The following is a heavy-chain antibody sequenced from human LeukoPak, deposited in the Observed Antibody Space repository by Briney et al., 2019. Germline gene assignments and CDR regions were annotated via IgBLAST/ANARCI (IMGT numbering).Heavy chain of an antibody. V-gene: IGHV3-7*01. CDR2: IKPDGSEK. CDR1: GLSFSYFW. J-gene: IGHJ4*02. D-gene: IGHD4-23*01. CDR3: ASVDGGY. Sequence: GGSLRLSCAASGLSFSYFWMSWVRQAPGKGPEWVAKIKPDGSEKYYVDSMKGRFTISRDNAKNSLYLQMNSLRVDDTAVYYCASVDGGYWGQGTLVTVSS.